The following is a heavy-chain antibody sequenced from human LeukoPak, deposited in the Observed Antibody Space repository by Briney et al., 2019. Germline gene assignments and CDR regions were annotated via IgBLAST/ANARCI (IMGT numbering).Heavy chain of an antibody. D-gene: IGHD2-21*02. CDR1: GGSISSYY. V-gene: IGHV4-34*01. Sequence: SETLSLTCTVSGGSISSYYWSWIRQPAGKGLEWIGEINHSGSTNYNPSLKSRVTISVDTSKNQFSLKLSSVTAADTAVYYCARGGPYCGGDCYSNWFDPWGQGTLVTVSS. CDR3: ARGGPYCGGDCYSNWFDP. J-gene: IGHJ5*02. CDR2: INHSGST.